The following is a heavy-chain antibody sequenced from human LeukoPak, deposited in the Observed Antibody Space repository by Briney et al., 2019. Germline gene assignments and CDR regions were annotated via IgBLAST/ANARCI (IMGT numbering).Heavy chain of an antibody. V-gene: IGHV3-23*01. CDR2: ISGNGAST. CDR1: GFTFSSYS. Sequence: PGGSLRLSCAASGFTFSSYSMNWVRQAPGMGLEWVAAISGNGASTYFADSVKGRFTISRDNSKNTLYLQMNSLRAEDTAVYYCAKGKGSAYYYYFDYWGQGTLVTVSS. J-gene: IGHJ4*02. D-gene: IGHD3-22*01. CDR3: AKGKGSAYYYYFDY.